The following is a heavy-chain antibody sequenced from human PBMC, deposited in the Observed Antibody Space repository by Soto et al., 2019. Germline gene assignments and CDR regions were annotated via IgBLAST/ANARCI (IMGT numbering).Heavy chain of an antibody. V-gene: IGHV3-21*01. Sequence: EVQLVESGGGLVKPGGSLRLSCAASGFTFSSYSVNWVRQAPGKGLEWVSSISSSSSYIYYADSVKGRFTISRDNAKNSLYLQMNSLRAEDTAVYYCATEKHYFDTGGYYYWGQGTLVTVSS. D-gene: IGHD3-22*01. CDR3: ATEKHYFDTGGYYY. CDR2: ISSSSSYI. CDR1: GFTFSSYS. J-gene: IGHJ4*02.